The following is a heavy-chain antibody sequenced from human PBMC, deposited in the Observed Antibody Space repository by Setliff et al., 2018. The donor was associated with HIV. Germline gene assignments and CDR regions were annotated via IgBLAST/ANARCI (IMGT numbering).Heavy chain of an antibody. Sequence: KPGGSLRLSCAASGFTFSDYYMNWIRQAPGKGLEWVSYISSSGSTIYYADSVKGRFTISRDNAKNSLYLQMNSLRAEDTAVYYCAREASGSSSLLYYYYYYGMDVWGQGTTVTVSS. CDR3: AREASGSSSLLYYYYYYGMDV. CDR1: GFTFSDYY. CDR2: ISSSGSTI. V-gene: IGHV3-11*04. J-gene: IGHJ6*02. D-gene: IGHD6-6*01.